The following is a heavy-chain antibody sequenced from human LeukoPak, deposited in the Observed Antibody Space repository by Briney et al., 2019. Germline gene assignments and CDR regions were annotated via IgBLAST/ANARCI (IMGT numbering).Heavy chain of an antibody. V-gene: IGHV4-59*01. Sequence: SETLSLTCTVSGDSINNYYWSWIRQPPGKGLEWIGYIYYSGSTNYNPSLKSRVTISVDTSKNQFSLKLSSVTAADTAVYYCARVPSGSSIYFDYWGQGTLVTVSS. J-gene: IGHJ4*02. CDR1: GDSINNYY. D-gene: IGHD1-26*01. CDR2: IYYSGST. CDR3: ARVPSGSSIYFDY.